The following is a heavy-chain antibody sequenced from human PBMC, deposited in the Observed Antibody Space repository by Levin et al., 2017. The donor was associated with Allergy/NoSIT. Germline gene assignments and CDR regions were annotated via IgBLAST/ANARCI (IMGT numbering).Heavy chain of an antibody. CDR2: INHSGST. CDR1: GGSFSGYY. V-gene: IGHV4-34*01. CDR3: ARNKYCSGGSGYHKRGIYYNYGMDV. J-gene: IGHJ6*02. Sequence: WETLSLTCAVYGGSFSGYYWSWIRQPPGKGLEWFGEINHSGSTNYNPSLKSRVTISVDTSTNQFSLKLSSVTAADTAVYYCARNKYCSGGSGYHKRGIYYNYGMDVWGQGTTVAV. D-gene: IGHD2-15*01.